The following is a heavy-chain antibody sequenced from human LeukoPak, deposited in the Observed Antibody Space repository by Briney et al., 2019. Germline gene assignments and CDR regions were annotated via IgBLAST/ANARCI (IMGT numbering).Heavy chain of an antibody. J-gene: IGHJ4*02. CDR1: GGSISTYY. CDR3: ARDYYGSGSYPFDY. Sequence: SETLSLTCTVSGGSISTYYWSWIRQPPGKGLEWIGSMYYSGSTNYKPSLKSRVTISVGTSKNQFSLKLSSVTAADTAVYYCARDYYGSGSYPFDYWGQGTLVTVSS. V-gene: IGHV4-59*12. CDR2: MYYSGST. D-gene: IGHD3-10*01.